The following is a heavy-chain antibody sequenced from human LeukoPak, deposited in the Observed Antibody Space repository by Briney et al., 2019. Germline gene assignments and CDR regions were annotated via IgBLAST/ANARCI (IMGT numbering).Heavy chain of an antibody. CDR3: ARNTVYISSYYYYYYMDV. V-gene: IGHV4-59*12. D-gene: IGHD6-13*01. Sequence: SETLSLTCTVSGGSISSYYWSWIRQPPGRGLEWIGYIYYSGSTNYNPSLKSRVTISVDTSKNQFSLKLSSVTAADTAVYYCARNTVYISSYYYYYYMDVWGKGTTVTVSS. CDR2: IYYSGST. J-gene: IGHJ6*03. CDR1: GGSISSYY.